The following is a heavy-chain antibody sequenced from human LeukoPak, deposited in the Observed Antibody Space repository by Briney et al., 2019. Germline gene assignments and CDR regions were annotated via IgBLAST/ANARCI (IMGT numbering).Heavy chain of an antibody. J-gene: IGHJ3*02. Sequence: GASVKVSCKASGGTFSSYAISWVRQAPGQGLEWMGRIIPIFGTANYAQKFQGRVTITTDESTSTAYMELSSLRSEDTAVYYCARDSYTYYQSNAFDIRGQGTMVTVSS. D-gene: IGHD3-10*01. V-gene: IGHV1-69*05. CDR2: IIPIFGTA. CDR1: GGTFSSYA. CDR3: ARDSYTYYQSNAFDI.